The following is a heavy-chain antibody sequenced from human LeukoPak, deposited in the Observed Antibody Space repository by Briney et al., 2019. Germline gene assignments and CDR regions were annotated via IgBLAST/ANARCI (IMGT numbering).Heavy chain of an antibody. D-gene: IGHD5-18*01. CDR1: GFTFGDYA. V-gene: IGHV3-49*04. Sequence: GRSLRLSCTASGFTFGDYAMSWVRQAPGKGLEWVGFIRSKAYGGTTEYAASVKGRFTISRDDSKSIAYLQMNSLKTEDTAVYYCTRDASIQLWLPVYSEFDYWGQGTLDTVSS. CDR3: TRDASIQLWLPVYSEFDY. J-gene: IGHJ4*02. CDR2: IRSKAYGGTT.